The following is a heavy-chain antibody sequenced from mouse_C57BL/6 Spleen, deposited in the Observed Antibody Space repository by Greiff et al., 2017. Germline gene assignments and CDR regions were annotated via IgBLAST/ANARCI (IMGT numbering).Heavy chain of an antibody. Sequence: QVHVKQPGAELVKPGASVKMSCTASGYTFTSYWITWVQQRPGQGLEWIGDIYPGSGSTNYNEKFKSKATLTVDTSSSTAYMQLNSLTSEDSAIYDWARENWDRNFDYWGQGTTLTVSS. CDR1: GYTFTSYW. V-gene: IGHV1-55*01. J-gene: IGHJ2*01. D-gene: IGHD4-1*01. CDR3: ARENWDRNFDY. CDR2: IYPGSGST.